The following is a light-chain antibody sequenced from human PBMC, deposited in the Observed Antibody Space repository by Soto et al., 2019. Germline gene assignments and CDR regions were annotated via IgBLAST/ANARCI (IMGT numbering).Light chain of an antibody. CDR2: EVS. J-gene: IGLJ1*01. Sequence: QSALTQPASVSGSPGQPITISCTGTSSDVGANNYVSWYQHHPGKAPKLLIYEVSNRPSGVSSRFSGSKSGNTASLTISGLQAEDEADYYCASWDDSLNAQGVFGSGTKLTVL. CDR1: SSDVGANNY. V-gene: IGLV2-14*01. CDR3: ASWDDSLNAQGV.